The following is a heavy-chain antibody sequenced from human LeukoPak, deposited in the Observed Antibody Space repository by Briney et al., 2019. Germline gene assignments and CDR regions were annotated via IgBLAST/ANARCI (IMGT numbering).Heavy chain of an antibody. J-gene: IGHJ5*02. Sequence: SVKVSCKASGGTFSSYAISWVRQAPGQGLEWMGGIIPIFGTANYAQKFQGRVTITADESTSTAYMELSSLRSEDTAVYYCARDIWSGIMAARSRDWFDPWGQGTLVTVSS. CDR3: ARDIWSGIMAARSRDWFDP. V-gene: IGHV1-69*13. CDR1: GGTFSSYA. CDR2: IIPIFGTA. D-gene: IGHD6-6*01.